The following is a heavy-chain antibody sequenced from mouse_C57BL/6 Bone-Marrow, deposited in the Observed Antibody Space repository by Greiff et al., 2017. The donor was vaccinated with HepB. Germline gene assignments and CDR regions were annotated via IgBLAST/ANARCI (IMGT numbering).Heavy chain of an antibody. CDR3: ARHGLTGTWFAY. J-gene: IGHJ3*01. CDR1: GFTFSSYG. D-gene: IGHD4-1*01. V-gene: IGHV5-6*01. Sequence: VQLKQSGGDLVKPGGSLKLSCAASGFTFSSYGMSWVRQTPDKRLEWVATISSGGSYTYYPDSVKGRFTISRDKAKNTLYLQMSSLKSEDTAMYYCARHGLTGTWFAYWGQGTLVTVSA. CDR2: ISSGGSYT.